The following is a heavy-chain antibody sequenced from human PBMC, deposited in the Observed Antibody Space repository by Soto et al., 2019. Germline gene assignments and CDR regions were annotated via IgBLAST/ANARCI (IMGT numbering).Heavy chain of an antibody. CDR2: IAYDGSNR. D-gene: IGHD1-1*01. CDR3: ARDLQAGTDNVNWFAP. V-gene: IGHV3-30*04. Sequence: QVQLVESGGGVVQPGRSLRLSCAASGFSISRSAMHWVRQAPGKGLEWVAVIAYDGSNRWYADSAKGGFTISRDNSKNPVYLEMSSLRGEDTAVYYCARDLQAGTDNVNWFAPWGQGTVVTVSS. J-gene: IGHJ5*02. CDR1: GFSISRSA.